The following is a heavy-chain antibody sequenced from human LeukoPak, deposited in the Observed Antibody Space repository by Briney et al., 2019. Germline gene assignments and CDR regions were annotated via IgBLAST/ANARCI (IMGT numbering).Heavy chain of an antibody. CDR1: GFTLTNYA. D-gene: IGHD3-10*01. CDR2: INPSSGNT. V-gene: IGHV3-23*01. Sequence: PGGSLRLSCAASGFTLTNYAMSWVRQAPGKGLEWVSSINPSSGNTYYADSVKGRFTIFGDNSKNTLYLQMNSLRAEDTAVYYCAKDRHGSGSYPTWYYFDYWGQGTLVTVSS. J-gene: IGHJ4*02. CDR3: AKDRHGSGSYPTWYYFDY.